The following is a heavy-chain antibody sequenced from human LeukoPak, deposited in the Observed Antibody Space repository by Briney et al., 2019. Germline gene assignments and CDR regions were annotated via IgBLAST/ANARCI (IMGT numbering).Heavy chain of an antibody. CDR2: ISGDGSNK. D-gene: IGHD2-15*01. Sequence: GGSLRLSCAASGFTFSNFAVHWVRQAPGKGLEWVAVISGDGSNKYYADSVKGRFTISRDNSKNTLYQQMNGLRAEDTAIYYCAREYDIAVYYFDYWGQGDLVTVSS. J-gene: IGHJ4*02. CDR1: GFTFSNFA. CDR3: AREYDIAVYYFDY. V-gene: IGHV3-30-3*01.